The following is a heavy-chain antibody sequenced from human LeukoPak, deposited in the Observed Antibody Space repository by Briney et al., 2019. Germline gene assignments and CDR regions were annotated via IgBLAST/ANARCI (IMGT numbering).Heavy chain of an antibody. V-gene: IGHV3-53*01. J-gene: IGHJ4*02. CDR1: GFTVSSNY. CDR2: IYSAGST. Sequence: GGSLRLSCAASGFTVSSNYMSWVRQAPGKGLEWVSVIYSAGSTYYADSVKGRFTISRDNSKNTLYLQMNSLRVEDTAVYYCARFFSGSYYFDYWGQGTLVTVSS. CDR3: ARFFSGSYYFDY. D-gene: IGHD1-26*01.